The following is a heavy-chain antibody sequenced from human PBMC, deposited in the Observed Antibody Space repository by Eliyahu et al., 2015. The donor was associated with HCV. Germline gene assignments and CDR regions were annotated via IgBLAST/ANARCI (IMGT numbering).Heavy chain of an antibody. Sequence: QVQLQESGPGLVKPSQTLSLTCTVSGASINGVGYYWSWIRQHPEKGLEWIGYIYYTGTTYHNPSLKSRLTMSIETSKNQFSLKLTSVTAADTAMYYCARGRGTRGRRWFDPWGQGTQVTVSS. J-gene: IGHJ5*02. CDR1: GASINGVGYY. CDR2: IYYTGTT. CDR3: ARGRGTRGRRWFDP. V-gene: IGHV4-31*03.